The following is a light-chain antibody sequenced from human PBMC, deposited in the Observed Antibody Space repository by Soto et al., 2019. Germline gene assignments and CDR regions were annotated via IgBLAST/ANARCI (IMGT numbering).Light chain of an antibody. CDR1: QPISSW. CDR3: QQYNSYWIT. Sequence: DIQMTQSPPTLSASVGDRVTITCRASQPISSWLAWYHQKPGTAPKLLIYDASNLESGVPSRFSGSGSGTEFTLTISSLQPDDFATYYCQQYNSYWITFGQGTRLEIK. J-gene: IGKJ5*01. V-gene: IGKV1-5*01. CDR2: DAS.